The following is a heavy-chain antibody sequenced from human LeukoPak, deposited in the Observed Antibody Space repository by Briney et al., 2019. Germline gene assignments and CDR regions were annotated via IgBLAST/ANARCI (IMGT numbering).Heavy chain of an antibody. CDR3: ARIRDYYDSSGYSYGYYGMDV. CDR1: GFTLSNFP. J-gene: IGHJ6*02. D-gene: IGHD3-22*01. Sequence: PGGSLRLSCAASGFTLSNFPMSWVRQAPGKGLEWVSSFSAGGGGSYYADSVKGRFTISRDNSKNTLYLQMNSLRAEDTAVYYCARIRDYYDSSGYSYGYYGMDVWGQGTTVTVSS. CDR2: FSAGGGGS. V-gene: IGHV3-23*01.